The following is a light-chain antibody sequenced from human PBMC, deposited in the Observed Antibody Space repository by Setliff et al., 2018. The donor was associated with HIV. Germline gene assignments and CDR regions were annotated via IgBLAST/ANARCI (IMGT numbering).Light chain of an antibody. J-gene: IGLJ2*01. CDR3: SSYSGSSTLVL. V-gene: IGLV2-14*03. Sequence: QSALTQPASVSGSPGQSITISCTGTSSDVGGYNYVSWYQLHPGKAPKLMIFDVSERPSGVSNRFSGSKSGNTASLTISGLQVEDEADYFCSSYSGSSTLVLFGGGTKVTVL. CDR2: DVS. CDR1: SSDVGGYNY.